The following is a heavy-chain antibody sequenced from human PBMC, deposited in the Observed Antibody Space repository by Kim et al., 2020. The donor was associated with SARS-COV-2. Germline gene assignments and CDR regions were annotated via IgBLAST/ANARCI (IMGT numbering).Heavy chain of an antibody. D-gene: IGHD5-18*01. CDR3: ASRGYSYGYDYFDY. J-gene: IGHJ4*02. Sequence: SVKVSCKASGGTFSSYAISWVRQAPGQGLEWMGGIIPIFGTANYAQKFQGRVTITADESTSTAYMELSSLRSEDTAVYYCASRGYSYGYDYFDYWGQGTLVTVSS. V-gene: IGHV1-69*13. CDR2: IIPIFGTA. CDR1: GGTFSSYA.